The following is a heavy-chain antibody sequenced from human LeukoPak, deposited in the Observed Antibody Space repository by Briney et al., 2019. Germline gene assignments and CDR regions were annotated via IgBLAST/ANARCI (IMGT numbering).Heavy chain of an antibody. V-gene: IGHV3-21*01. CDR1: GFTFSTYN. CDR3: AKGDKMLTWRRTYNRFDP. CDR2: IVSTSSLM. Sequence: GGSLRLSCVASGFTFSTYNMNWVRQAPGKGLEWVSSIVSTSSLMSYADSVKGRFTISRDNAKNSLYLHMNSLRAEDTAVYFCAKGDKMLTWRRTYNRFDPWGQGTLVTVSS. D-gene: IGHD3-16*01. J-gene: IGHJ5*02.